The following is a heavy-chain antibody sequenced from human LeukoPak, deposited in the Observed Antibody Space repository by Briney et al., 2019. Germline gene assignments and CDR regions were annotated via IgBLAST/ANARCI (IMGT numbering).Heavy chain of an antibody. CDR1: GYSFTSYW. D-gene: IGHD3-10*01. V-gene: IGHV5-51*01. J-gene: IGHJ4*02. Sequence: GESLKISRKGSGYSFTSYWIGWVRQMPGKGLKWMGIIYPGDSDTRYSPSFQGQVTISADKSISTTYLQWSSLKDSDTAMYYCARRPAITMVRGVIITTAGNYFDYWGQGTLVTVSS. CDR3: ARRPAITMVRGVIITTAGNYFDY. CDR2: IYPGDSDT.